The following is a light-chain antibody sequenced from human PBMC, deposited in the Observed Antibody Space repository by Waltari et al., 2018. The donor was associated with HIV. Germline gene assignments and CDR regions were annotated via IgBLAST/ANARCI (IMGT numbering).Light chain of an antibody. CDR3: QAWDSSTGV. Sequence: SYEVTQPPSVSVSPGQTASITCSGDKLGDKYVSWYQQRPGQSPVLVIHQDNKRPSGIPERFSGSNSGNTATLTISGTQAMDEADYYCQAWDSSTGVFGGGTKLTVL. CDR2: QDN. V-gene: IGLV3-1*01. J-gene: IGLJ2*01. CDR1: KLGDKY.